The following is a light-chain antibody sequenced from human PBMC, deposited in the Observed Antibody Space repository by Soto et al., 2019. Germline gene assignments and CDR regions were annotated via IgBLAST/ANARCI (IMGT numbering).Light chain of an antibody. CDR1: QRITCW. CDR3: QQYKTIYT. CDR2: VAS. Sequence: DLQMTRSPSTLSASVGDSVTITCRARQRITCWLAWYQQKPGKAPKLQLYVASILESVIPSRFSGSVSGTEYTLTISSLQPDDCRTYHCQQYKTIYTLDQGNKLEIK. J-gene: IGKJ2*01. V-gene: IGKV1-5*01.